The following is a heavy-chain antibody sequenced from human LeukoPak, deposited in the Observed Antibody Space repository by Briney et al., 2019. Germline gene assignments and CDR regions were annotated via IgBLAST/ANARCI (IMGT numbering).Heavy chain of an antibody. D-gene: IGHD6-13*01. CDR2: ISRNGGST. V-gene: IGHV3-64*02. CDR3: ARQAAGVVY. J-gene: IGHJ4*02. CDR1: GFTFSSYA. Sequence: PGGSLRLYCAASGFTFSSYAMDWVRQAPGKGLEYVSGISRNGGSTYYADSVKGRFTISRDNSKNTLYLQMGGLRDEDMAVYYCARQAAGVVYWGQGTLVTVSS.